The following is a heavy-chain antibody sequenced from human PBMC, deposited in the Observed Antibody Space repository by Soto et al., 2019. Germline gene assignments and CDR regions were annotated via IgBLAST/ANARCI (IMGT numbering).Heavy chain of an antibody. CDR1: GFTFNDHY. Sequence: GGSLRLSCAASGFTFNDHYMDWVRQAPGKGLEWVGRTRNKANRYTPQYAASVKGRITISRHDSTNSLYLQMNSLKTEDTAVYYCALAIWHAYSYYMDVWGKGTTVTVSS. J-gene: IGHJ6*03. V-gene: IGHV3-72*01. CDR3: ALAIWHAYSYYMDV. D-gene: IGHD2-21*01. CDR2: TRNKANRYTP.